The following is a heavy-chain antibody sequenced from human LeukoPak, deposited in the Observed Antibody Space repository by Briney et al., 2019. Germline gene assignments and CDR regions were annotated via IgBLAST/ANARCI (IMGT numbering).Heavy chain of an antibody. V-gene: IGHV3-9*01. CDR3: ARDRAYYYDSSGYSIRYYYGMDV. J-gene: IGHJ6*02. D-gene: IGHD3-22*01. CDR1: GFIFEDYA. CDR2: ITSNSGYV. Sequence: GGSLRLSCTVSGFIFEDYAMHWVRQVPGKGLEWVSSITSNSGYVAYADSVKGRFSISRDNSKNTLYLQMNSLRAEDTAVYYCARDRAYYYDSSGYSIRYYYGMDVWGQGTTVTVSS.